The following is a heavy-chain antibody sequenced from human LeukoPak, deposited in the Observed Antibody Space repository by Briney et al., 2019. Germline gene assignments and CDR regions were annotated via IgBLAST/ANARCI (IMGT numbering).Heavy chain of an antibody. D-gene: IGHD1-26*01. V-gene: IGHV5-51*01. Sequence: HGESLQISCKGSGYRFTSYWIGWVRQMPGKGLEWMGIIYPGDSDTRYSPSFQGQVTISADKSISTAYLHWSSLKASDTAMYYCARSTRMGALDAFDIWGQGTMVTVSS. J-gene: IGHJ3*02. CDR1: GYRFTSYW. CDR2: IYPGDSDT. CDR3: ARSTRMGALDAFDI.